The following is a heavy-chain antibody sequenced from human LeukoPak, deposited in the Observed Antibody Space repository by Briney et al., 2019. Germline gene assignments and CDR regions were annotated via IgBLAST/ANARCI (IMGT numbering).Heavy chain of an antibody. Sequence: SETLSLTCAVSGGSISSSNWWSWVRQPPGKGLEWIGEIYHSGSTNYNPSLKSRVTMSVDTSKNQFSLNLSSVTAADTAVYYCARDVVAAAGSWDYWGQGTLVTVSS. CDR2: IYHSGST. D-gene: IGHD6-13*01. CDR3: ARDVVAAAGSWDY. V-gene: IGHV4-4*02. CDR1: GGSISSSNW. J-gene: IGHJ4*02.